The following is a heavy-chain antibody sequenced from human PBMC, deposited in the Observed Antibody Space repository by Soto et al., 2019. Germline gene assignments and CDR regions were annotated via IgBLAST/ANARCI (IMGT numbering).Heavy chain of an antibody. CDR3: AKTPNAQMTVVVNFDY. CDR1: GFPSSTYGFSTYA. J-gene: IGHJ4*02. V-gene: IGHV3-23*01. CDR2: ISGSGSNT. Sequence: QPGGSLRLSCLASGFPSSTYGFSTYAMTWVRQPPGKGLEWVSAISGSGSNTYYADSVKGRFTISRDNSKNTLYLQMNSLRAEDTAVYCCAKTPNAQMTVVVNFDYWGQGTLVTVSS. D-gene: IGHD3-22*01.